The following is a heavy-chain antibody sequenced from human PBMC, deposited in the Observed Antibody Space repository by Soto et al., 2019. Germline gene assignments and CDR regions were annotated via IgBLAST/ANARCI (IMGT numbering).Heavy chain of an antibody. CDR1: GFTFSNYA. V-gene: IGHV3-23*01. J-gene: IGHJ4*02. CDR2: ISGRGGNT. CDR3: AKAGCSGGTCYLYYFDY. D-gene: IGHD2-15*01. Sequence: EMQLLESGGGLVQPGGSLKLSCAASGFTFSNYAMSWVRQAPGKGLEWVSTISGRGGNTYYADSVKGRFTISSDNSRNTLYLQMDSLRVEDSAVYSCAKAGCSGGTCYLYYFDYWGQGALVTVSS.